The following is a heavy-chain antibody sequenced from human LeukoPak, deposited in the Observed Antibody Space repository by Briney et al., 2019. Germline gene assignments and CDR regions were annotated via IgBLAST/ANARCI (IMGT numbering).Heavy chain of an antibody. CDR1: GYIFTVYY. J-gene: IGHJ3*01. V-gene: IGHV1-2*02. CDR3: ARGPSSGAFDF. Sequence: ASVEVSCKASGYIFTVYYMHWLRQAPGQGLEWMGWINPHNGATGYAHKLQGRVTMTRDTSIKTAYTELSGLTSDDTAVYFCARGPSSGAFDFWGQGTMVTVSS. D-gene: IGHD6-6*01. CDR2: INPHNGAT.